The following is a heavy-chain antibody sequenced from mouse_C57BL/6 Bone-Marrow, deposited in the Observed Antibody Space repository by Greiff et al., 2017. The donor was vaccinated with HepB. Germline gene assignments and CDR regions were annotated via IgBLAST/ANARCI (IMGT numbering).Heavy chain of an antibody. CDR2: IYPRDGST. CDR3: ARRIFTTVVDTWFAY. D-gene: IGHD1-1*01. Sequence: QVQLQQSGPELVKPGASVKLSCKASGYTFTSYDINWVKQRPGQGLEWIGWIYPRDGSTKYNEKFKGKATLTVDTSSSTAYMELHSLTSEDSAVYFCARRIFTTVVDTWFAYWGQGTLVTVSA. V-gene: IGHV1-85*01. CDR1: GYTFTSYD. J-gene: IGHJ3*01.